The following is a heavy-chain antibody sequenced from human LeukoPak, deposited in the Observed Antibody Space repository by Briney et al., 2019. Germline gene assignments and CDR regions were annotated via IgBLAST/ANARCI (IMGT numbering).Heavy chain of an antibody. CDR3: ARGYSYGYGRNWFDP. CDR1: GFTFSSYW. J-gene: IGHJ5*02. CDR2: IKQDGSEK. Sequence: GGSLRLSCAASGFTFSSYWMSWVRQAPGKGLEWVANIKQDGSEKYYVDSGKGRFTISRDNAKNSLYLQMNSLRAEDTAVYYCARGYSYGYGRNWFDPWGQGTLVTVSS. D-gene: IGHD5-18*01. V-gene: IGHV3-7*01.